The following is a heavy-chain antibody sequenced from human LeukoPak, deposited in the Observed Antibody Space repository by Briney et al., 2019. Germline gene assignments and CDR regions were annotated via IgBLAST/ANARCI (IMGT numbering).Heavy chain of an antibody. D-gene: IGHD3-10*01. J-gene: IGHJ4*02. V-gene: IGHV4-61*02. Sequence: SQTLSLTCTVSGGSISSGSYYWSWIRQPAGKGLEWIGRIYTSGSTNYNPSLKGRVTISVDTSKNQFSLKLSSVTAADTAVYYCARLYGSGSSLHFDYWGQGTLVTVSS. CDR2: IYTSGST. CDR3: ARLYGSGSSLHFDY. CDR1: GGSISSGSYY.